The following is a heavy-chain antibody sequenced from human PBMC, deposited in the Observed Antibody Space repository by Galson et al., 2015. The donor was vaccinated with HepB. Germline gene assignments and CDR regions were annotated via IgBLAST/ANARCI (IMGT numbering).Heavy chain of an antibody. CDR1: GFTFSSYA. J-gene: IGHJ3*02. V-gene: IGHV3-23*01. Sequence: SLRLSCAASGFTFSSYAMSWVRQAPGKGLEWVSAISGSGGSTYYADSVKGRFTISRDNSKNTLYLQMNSLRAEDTAVYYCAKGGASLLWFGELSAFDIWGQGTMVTVSS. CDR2: ISGSGGST. CDR3: AKGGASLLWFGELSAFDI. D-gene: IGHD3-10*01.